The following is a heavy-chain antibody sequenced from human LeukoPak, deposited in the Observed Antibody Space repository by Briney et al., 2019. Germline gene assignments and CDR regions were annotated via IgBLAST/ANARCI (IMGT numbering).Heavy chain of an antibody. Sequence: GGSLRLSCAASGFTFSGYGMHWVRQAPGKGLEWVAFIRYDESNKYYADSVKGRFTISRDISKNRLHLQMNSLRPEDTAVYYCAKAYTIFGEVIFQYLYMDVWGKGTTVNVSS. J-gene: IGHJ6*03. D-gene: IGHD3-3*01. CDR2: IRYDESNK. V-gene: IGHV3-30*02. CDR1: GFTFSGYG. CDR3: AKAYTIFGEVIFQYLYMDV.